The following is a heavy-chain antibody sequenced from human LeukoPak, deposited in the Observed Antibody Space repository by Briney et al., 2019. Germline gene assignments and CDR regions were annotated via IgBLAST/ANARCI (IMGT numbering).Heavy chain of an antibody. V-gene: IGHV4-59*02. Sequence: SDTLSLTCAVYGGSENNYHWTWVRQPPGKGLEWIGYIHYSGSTNYNPSLKGRVTMSLDTSNNQFFLSLRSLTAADTAVYYCARGGCSGDCLNWFDPWGQGTLVTVSS. CDR3: ARGGCSGDCLNWFDP. D-gene: IGHD2-21*02. CDR1: GGSENNYH. CDR2: IHYSGST. J-gene: IGHJ5*02.